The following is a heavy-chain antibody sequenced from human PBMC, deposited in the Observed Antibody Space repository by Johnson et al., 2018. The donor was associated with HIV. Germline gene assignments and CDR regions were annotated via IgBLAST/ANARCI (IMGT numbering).Heavy chain of an antibody. D-gene: IGHD5-18*01. J-gene: IGHJ3*02. Sequence: VQLVESGGGLVQPGGSLRLSCAASGFTFSSYAMSWVRQAPGKGLEWVSAISGSGDSAYYADSVKGRFTISRDNSKNTLYLQMNSLRAEDTAVYYCARDWGTIQLWSSGAFDIWGQGTMVTVSS. CDR1: GFTFSSYA. CDR3: ARDWGTIQLWSSGAFDI. V-gene: IGHV3-23*04. CDR2: ISGSGDSA.